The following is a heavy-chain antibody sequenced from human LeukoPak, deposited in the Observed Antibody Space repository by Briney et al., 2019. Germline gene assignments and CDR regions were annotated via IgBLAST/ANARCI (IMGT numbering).Heavy chain of an antibody. J-gene: IGHJ6*03. V-gene: IGHV4-61*02. CDR3: ASLPPSGWYYYYYMDV. D-gene: IGHD6-19*01. CDR2: IYTSEST. Sequence: TSETLSLTCSVSGGSISSSNYYWSWIRQPAGKGLEWIGRIYTSESTNYNPSLKSRVTISIDTSKNQFSLKLSSVTAADTAVYYCASLPPSGWYYYYYMDVWGKGTTVTISS. CDR1: GGSISSSNYY.